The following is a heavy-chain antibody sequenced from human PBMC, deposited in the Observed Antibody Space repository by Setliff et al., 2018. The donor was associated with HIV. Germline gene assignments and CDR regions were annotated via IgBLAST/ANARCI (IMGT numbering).Heavy chain of an antibody. D-gene: IGHD3-10*01. CDR3: ARITMVRGVYYGMDV. J-gene: IGHJ6*02. V-gene: IGHV4-61*01. Sequence: SETLSLTCTVSGGSVSSGSYYWSWIRQPPGKGLEWIGYIYYSGSTKHNPSLKSRVTISADTSKNQFSLKLSSVTAADTAVYYCARITMVRGVYYGMDVWGQGTTVTV. CDR1: GGSVSSGSYY. CDR2: IYYSGST.